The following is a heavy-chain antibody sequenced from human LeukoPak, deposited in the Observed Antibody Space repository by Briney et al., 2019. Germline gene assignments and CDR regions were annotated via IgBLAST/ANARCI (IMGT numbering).Heavy chain of an antibody. D-gene: IGHD4-17*01. Sequence: GGSLRLSCAASGFTVSRNYMHWVRQAPGKGLEWLSVIYAVGATYSAASVQDRFTISRGNYKNTVFLQLSSLRVEDTAVYFCAGDDGDYPAGSFHYWGQGTLVTVSS. J-gene: IGHJ4*02. CDR3: AGDDGDYPAGSFHY. CDR1: GFTVSRNY. V-gene: IGHV3-53*01. CDR2: IYAVGAT.